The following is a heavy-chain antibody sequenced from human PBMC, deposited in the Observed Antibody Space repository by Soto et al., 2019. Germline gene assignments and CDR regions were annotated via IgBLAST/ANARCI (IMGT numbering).Heavy chain of an antibody. J-gene: IGHJ6*02. CDR3: ARDGPDATYYYSGMDV. CDR1: GYTFTSYG. D-gene: IGHD2-2*01. Sequence: ASVKVSCKASGYTFTSYGISWVRQAPGQGLEWMGWISAYNGNTNYAQKLQGRVTMTTDTSTSTAYMELRSLRSDDTAVYYCARDGPDATYYYSGMDVWGQGTTVTVSS. CDR2: ISAYNGNT. V-gene: IGHV1-18*01.